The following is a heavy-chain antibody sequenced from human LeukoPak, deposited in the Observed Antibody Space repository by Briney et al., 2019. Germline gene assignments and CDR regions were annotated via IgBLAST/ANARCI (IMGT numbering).Heavy chain of an antibody. D-gene: IGHD3-10*01. CDR1: GFTFSSYA. CDR2: ISGSAGNT. V-gene: IGHV3-23*01. CDR3: ARPLMYYYGSETYFWFDP. J-gene: IGHJ5*02. Sequence: GGSLRLSCEASGFTFSSYAMSWVRQAPGKGLQWVSTISGSAGNTYSADSVKGRFTISRDNSKNTLYLQMNSLRAEDTAVYYCARPLMYYYGSETYFWFDPWGQGTLVTVSS.